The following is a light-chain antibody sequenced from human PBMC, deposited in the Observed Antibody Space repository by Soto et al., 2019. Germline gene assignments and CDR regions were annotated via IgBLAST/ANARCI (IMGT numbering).Light chain of an antibody. J-gene: IGKJ4*01. CDR2: AAS. CDR1: QSVSIS. V-gene: IGKV3-15*01. CDR3: QQYNNWPPLT. Sequence: EIVMTQSPATLSVSPGQRATLSCRASQSVSISLAWYQQKPGQAPRLLIYAASTTATGITDRFSGSGSGTDFTLTISSLQSEDFAVYYCQQYNNWPPLTFGGGTKVEIK.